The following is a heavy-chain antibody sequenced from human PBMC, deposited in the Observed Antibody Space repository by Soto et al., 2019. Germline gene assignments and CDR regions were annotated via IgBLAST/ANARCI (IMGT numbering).Heavy chain of an antibody. V-gene: IGHV1-69*02. D-gene: IGHD3-10*01. CDR1: GGTFNFYS. CDR3: ATNYGSGSAHFDY. J-gene: IGHJ4*02. CDR2: VIPMVGMS. Sequence: QVQLVQSGAEVKKPGSSVKVSCTASGGTFNFYSISWVRQAPGQALEWVGRVIPMVGMSEYAQKFQGRVTITADKSTSTAYLNLRSLRSEDTAVYCCATNYGSGSAHFDYWGQGTLVTVSS.